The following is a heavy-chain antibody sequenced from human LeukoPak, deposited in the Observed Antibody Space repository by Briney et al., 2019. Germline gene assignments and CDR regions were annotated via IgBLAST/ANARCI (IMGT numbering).Heavy chain of an antibody. Sequence: TGGSLRLSCAATGFSVSSNYMSWVRQAPGKGLEWVSVIYSGGSTYYADSVKGRFTISRDNSKNTLYLQMNSLRAEDTAVYYCAREYSSSSHYYYYYMDVWGKGTTVTVSS. D-gene: IGHD6-6*01. CDR3: AREYSSSSHYYYYYMDV. J-gene: IGHJ6*03. CDR2: IYSGGST. CDR1: GFSVSSNY. V-gene: IGHV3-53*01.